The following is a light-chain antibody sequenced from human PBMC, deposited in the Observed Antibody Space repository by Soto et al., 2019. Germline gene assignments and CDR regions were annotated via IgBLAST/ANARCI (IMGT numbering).Light chain of an antibody. CDR1: SSDVGGYNF. V-gene: IGLV1-51*01. CDR2: DNN. J-gene: IGLJ2*01. CDR3: GTWDSSLSAVV. Sequence: QSVLTQPRSVSGSPGQSVTISCTGTSSDVGGYNFVSWYQQYPGKAPKLIIYDNNKRPSGIPDRFSGSKSGTSATLGITGLQTGDEADYYCGTWDSSLSAVVFGGGTKLTVL.